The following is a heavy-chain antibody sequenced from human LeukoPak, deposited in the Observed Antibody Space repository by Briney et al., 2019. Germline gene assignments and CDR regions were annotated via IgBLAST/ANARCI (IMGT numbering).Heavy chain of an antibody. Sequence: GGSLRLSCAASGFTFSSAAMAWVRQAPGXGLGWVSVVDGSGQTTYYADSVRGRFTISRDNSKNTLYLQMTSLRVEDTAVYYCAKVAAWTYFDSWGQGTLVTVPS. J-gene: IGHJ4*02. CDR1: GFTFSSAA. D-gene: IGHD1-1*01. V-gene: IGHV3-23*01. CDR2: VDGSGQTT. CDR3: AKVAAWTYFDS.